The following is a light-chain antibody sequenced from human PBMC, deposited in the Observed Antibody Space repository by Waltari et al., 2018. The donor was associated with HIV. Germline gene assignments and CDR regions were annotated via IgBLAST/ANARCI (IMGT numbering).Light chain of an antibody. CDR1: SSDVGGYHY. Sequence: QSALTQPASVSGSPEQSITISCTGTSSDVGGYHYLSWYQQHPGKAPKLMIYDVSNRPSGVSNRFSGSKSGNTASLTISGLQAEDEADYYCSSYTSSSTLYVFGTGTKVTVL. CDR3: SSYTSSSTLYV. V-gene: IGLV2-14*01. CDR2: DVS. J-gene: IGLJ1*01.